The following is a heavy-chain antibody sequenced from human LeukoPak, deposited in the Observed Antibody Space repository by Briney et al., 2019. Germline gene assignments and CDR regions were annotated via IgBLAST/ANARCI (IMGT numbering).Heavy chain of an antibody. J-gene: IGHJ5*01. CDR2: ISSSSSTI. CDR1: GFTFSSYS. CDR3: ARDAYTSASDS. Sequence: GGSLRLSCAASGFTFSSYSMNWVRQAPGKGLEWVSYISSSSSTIYYADSVKGRFTISRDNAKNSLYLQMSSLRAEDTAVYYCARDAYTSASDSWGQGTLVSVSS. D-gene: IGHD3-16*01. V-gene: IGHV3-48*01.